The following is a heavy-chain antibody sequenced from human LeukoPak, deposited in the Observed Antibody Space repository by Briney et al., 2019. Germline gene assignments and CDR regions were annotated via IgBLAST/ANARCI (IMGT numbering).Heavy chain of an antibody. CDR3: ARDRSTGYCSSTSCYVYYFDY. V-gene: IGHV3-33*01. J-gene: IGHJ4*02. CDR2: IWYDGGNK. CDR1: GFTFSSYG. D-gene: IGHD2-2*01. Sequence: GRSLRLSCAASGFTFSSYGMHWVRQAPGKGLEWVAVIWYDGGNKYYADSVKGRLTISRDNPKNTLYLQMNSLRAEDTAVYYCARDRSTGYCSSTSCYVYYFDYWGQGTLVTVSP.